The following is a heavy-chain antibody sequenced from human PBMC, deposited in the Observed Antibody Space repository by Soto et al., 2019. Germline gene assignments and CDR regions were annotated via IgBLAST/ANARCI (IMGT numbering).Heavy chain of an antibody. V-gene: IGHV1-18*01. CDR3: ARGRYGDY. D-gene: IGHD1-1*01. CDR1: GYTFTSYG. Sequence: QVHLVQSGAEVKKPGASVKVSCKGSGYTFTSYGITWVRQAPGQGLEWMGWISAHNGNTAYAQKLQGRVTVTRDPATSTAYMELRSLRSDGTAVYYCARGRYGDYWGQGALVTVSS. J-gene: IGHJ4*02. CDR2: ISAHNGNT.